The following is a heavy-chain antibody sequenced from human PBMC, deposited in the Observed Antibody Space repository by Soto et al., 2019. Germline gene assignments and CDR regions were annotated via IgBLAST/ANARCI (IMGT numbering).Heavy chain of an antibody. J-gene: IGHJ4*02. V-gene: IGHV3-7*01. D-gene: IGHD1-20*01. CDR2: IKEDGSDK. CDR1: GFTFSSYW. Sequence: GSLRLSCAASGFTFSSYWMNWVRQAPGKGLEWVANIKEDGSDKYYVDSVKGRFTISRDNAKNSLYLQMNSLRAEDTAVYYCARLTGDNYYFDYWGQGTLVTVSS. CDR3: ARLTGDNYYFDY.